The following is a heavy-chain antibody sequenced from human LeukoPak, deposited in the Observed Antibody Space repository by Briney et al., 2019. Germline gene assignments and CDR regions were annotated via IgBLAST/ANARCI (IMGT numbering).Heavy chain of an antibody. CDR2: INPNSGGT. J-gene: IGHJ4*02. CDR1: GYTFTGYY. V-gene: IGHV1-2*02. D-gene: IGHD3-10*01. CDR3: AGTYGSGSYYPFDY. Sequence: GASVKVSCKASGYTFTGYYMHWVRQAPGRGLEWMGWINPNSGGTNYAQKFQGRVTMTRDTSISTAYMELSRLRSDDTAVFYCAGTYGSGSYYPFDYWGQGTLVTVSS.